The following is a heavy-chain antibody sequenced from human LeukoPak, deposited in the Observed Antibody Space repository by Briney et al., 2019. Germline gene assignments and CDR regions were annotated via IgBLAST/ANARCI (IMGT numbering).Heavy chain of an antibody. D-gene: IGHD4-17*01. CDR2: VKSVAEGGAS. J-gene: IGHJ3*02. CDR3: TKNTGDFDI. Sequence: PGGSLRLSCAASGFTFSSYAMSWVRQAPGKGLEWVGRVKSVAEGGASEYGTPVKGRFTISRDDSKKTVYLQMHNLSTEDTALYYCTKNTGDFDIWGQGTMVIVSS. CDR1: GFTFSSYA. V-gene: IGHV3-15*01.